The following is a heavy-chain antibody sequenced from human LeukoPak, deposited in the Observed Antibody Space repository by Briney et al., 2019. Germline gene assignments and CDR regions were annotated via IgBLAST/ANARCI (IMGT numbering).Heavy chain of an antibody. CDR1: GYSFTSYW. V-gene: IGHV5-51*01. Sequence: HGESLKISCQGFGYSFTSYWIGWVRQMPGKGMEWMGVIYPGDSRIRYNPSFQGQVTISVDKSISTAYLQWVSLKASDTAMYYCACRDLTSTWSFPWGQGTLVTASS. D-gene: IGHD6-13*01. CDR3: ACRDLTSTWSFP. J-gene: IGHJ5*02. CDR2: IYPGDSRI.